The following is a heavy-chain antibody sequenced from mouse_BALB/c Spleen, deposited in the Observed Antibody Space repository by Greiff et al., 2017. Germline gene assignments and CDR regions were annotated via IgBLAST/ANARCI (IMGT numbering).Heavy chain of an antibody. CDR2: IYPGDGDT. J-gene: IGHJ3*01. CDR1: GYAFSSYW. V-gene: IGHV1-80*01. CDR3: ARWRGYDGKGFAD. Sequence: VKLQESGAELVRPGSSVKISCKASGYAFSSYWMNWVKQRPGQGLEWIGQIYPGDGDTNYNGKFKGKATLTADKSSSTAYMQLSSLTSEDSAVFFCARWRGYDGKGFADWGQGTLVTVSA. D-gene: IGHD2-2*01.